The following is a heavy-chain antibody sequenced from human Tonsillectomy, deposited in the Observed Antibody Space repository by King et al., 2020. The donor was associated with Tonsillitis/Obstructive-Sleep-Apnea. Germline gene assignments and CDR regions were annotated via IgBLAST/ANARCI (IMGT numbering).Heavy chain of an antibody. V-gene: IGHV3-21*01. CDR1: GFTFSTYN. Sequence: VQLVESGGGLVKPGGSLRLSCAASGFTFSTYNMNWVRQAPGKGLEWGSSISSSSSYIYYADSVKGRYTISRDNAKNSLYLQMNSVRAEDTAVYYCASSLSSAFNIWGQEKMVTVSS. CDR3: ASSLSSAFNI. J-gene: IGHJ3*02. CDR2: ISSSSSYI. D-gene: IGHD5/OR15-5a*01.